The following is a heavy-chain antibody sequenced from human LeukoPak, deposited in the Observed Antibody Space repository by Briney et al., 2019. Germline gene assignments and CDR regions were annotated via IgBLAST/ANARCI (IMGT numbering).Heavy chain of an antibody. Sequence: GGSLRLSCAASGFTFSSYAMSWVRQAPGKGLEWVSAISGSGGSTYYADSVKGRFSISRDDAKNTLYLQMNSLRAEDTAFYFCAKSDYFDPWGPGTLVTVSS. CDR2: ISGSGGST. D-gene: IGHD1-26*01. CDR3: AKSDYFDP. V-gene: IGHV3-23*01. CDR1: GFTFSSYA. J-gene: IGHJ5*02.